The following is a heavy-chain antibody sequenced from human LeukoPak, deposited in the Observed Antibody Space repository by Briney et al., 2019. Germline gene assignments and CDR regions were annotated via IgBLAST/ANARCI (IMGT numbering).Heavy chain of an antibody. V-gene: IGHV4-34*01. CDR3: ASGGGYDFSYFDY. CDR1: GGSFSGYY. D-gene: IGHD3-3*01. Sequence: PSETLSLTCAVYGGSFSGYYWSWIRQPPGKGLEWIGEINHSRSTNYNPSLKSRVTISVDTSKNQFSLKLSSVTAADTAVYYCASGGGYDFSYFDYWGQGTLVTVSS. CDR2: INHSRST. J-gene: IGHJ4*02.